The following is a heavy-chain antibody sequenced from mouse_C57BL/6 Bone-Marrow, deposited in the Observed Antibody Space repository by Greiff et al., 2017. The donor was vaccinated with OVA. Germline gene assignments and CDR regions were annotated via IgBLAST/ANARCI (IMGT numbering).Heavy chain of an antibody. J-gene: IGHJ1*03. Sequence: EVQLKESGPGMVKPSQSLSLTCTVTGYSITSGYDWHWIRHFPGNKLEWMGYISYSGSTNYNPSLKSRISITHDTSKNHFFLKLNSVTTEDTATYYCASTIYDAWYFDVWGTGTTVTVSS. V-gene: IGHV3-1*01. D-gene: IGHD2-3*01. CDR1: GYSITSGYD. CDR3: ASTIYDAWYFDV. CDR2: ISYSGST.